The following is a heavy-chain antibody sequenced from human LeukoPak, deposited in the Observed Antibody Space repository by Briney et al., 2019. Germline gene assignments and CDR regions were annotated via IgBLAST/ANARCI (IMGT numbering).Heavy chain of an antibody. D-gene: IGHD3-9*01. Sequence: SETLSLTCTVSGGSISSSSYYWGWIRQPPGKGLEWIGNVYYTGSTYYKSSLKSRVTISLDMSKNHFSLKLSSVTAADTAVYFCARDGSDAFDEIDLWGQGTLVTVSS. CDR3: ARDGSDAFDEIDL. CDR1: GGSISSSSYY. V-gene: IGHV4-39*07. J-gene: IGHJ4*02. CDR2: VYYTGST.